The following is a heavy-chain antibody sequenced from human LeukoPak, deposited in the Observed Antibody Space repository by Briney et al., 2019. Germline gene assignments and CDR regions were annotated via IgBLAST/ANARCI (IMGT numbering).Heavy chain of an antibody. CDR3: ARDGIGYCSGGSCYPRYWYFDL. Sequence: ASVKVSCKASGYTFTSYAISWVRQAPGQGLEWMGRIIPILGIANYAQKFQGRVTITADKSTSTAYMELSSLRSEDTAVYYCARDGIGYCSGGSCYPRYWYFDLWGRGTLVTVSS. J-gene: IGHJ2*01. D-gene: IGHD2-15*01. CDR1: GYTFTSYA. V-gene: IGHV1-69*04. CDR2: IIPILGIA.